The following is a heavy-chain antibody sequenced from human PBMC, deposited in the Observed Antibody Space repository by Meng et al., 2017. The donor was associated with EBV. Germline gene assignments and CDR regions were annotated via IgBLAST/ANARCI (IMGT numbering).Heavy chain of an antibody. D-gene: IGHD2-21*01. V-gene: IGHV1-3*01. CDR3: VRGPPVGVPGPGDY. Sequence: QVQLVQAGGEVKTPGAPVKVSCKASGYAFTSYILHWVRQAPGQRLEWMGWINVGVGYTKYSQKFQGRVTISSDTSATTGYMELSSLRSEDTAVYYCVRGPPVGVPGPGDYWGQGTLVTVSS. CDR1: GYAFTSYI. J-gene: IGHJ4*02. CDR2: INVGVGYT.